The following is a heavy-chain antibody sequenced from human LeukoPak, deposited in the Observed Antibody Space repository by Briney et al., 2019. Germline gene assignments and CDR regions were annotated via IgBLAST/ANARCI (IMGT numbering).Heavy chain of an antibody. V-gene: IGHV1-18*01. D-gene: IGHD3-22*01. CDR3: ARGPRPRMIVVVNLDY. CDR1: GYTFTSYG. CDR2: ISAYNGNT. Sequence: ASVKVSCKASGYTFTSYGISWVRQAPGQGLEWMGWISAYNGNTNYAQKLQGRVTMTTDTSTSTAYVELRSLRSDDTAVYYCARGPRPRMIVVVNLDYWGQGTLVTVSS. J-gene: IGHJ4*02.